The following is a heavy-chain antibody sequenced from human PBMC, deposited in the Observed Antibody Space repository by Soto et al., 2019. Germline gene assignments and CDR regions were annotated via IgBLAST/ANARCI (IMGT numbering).Heavy chain of an antibody. V-gene: IGHV1-69-2*01. J-gene: IGHJ6*02. CDR2: VDPEDGET. Sequence: EVQLVQSGAEVKKPGATVKISCTVSGFKFIDYYLYCVQQAPGKALEWMGRVDPEDGETVYSGKFQGSLTITAATSRDIAQMELSGLRSEDTAVYFCATTSAVIVAQGPMNVWGQGTTVIVSS. CDR1: GFKFIDYY. D-gene: IGHD2-21*01. CDR3: ATTSAVIVAQGPMNV.